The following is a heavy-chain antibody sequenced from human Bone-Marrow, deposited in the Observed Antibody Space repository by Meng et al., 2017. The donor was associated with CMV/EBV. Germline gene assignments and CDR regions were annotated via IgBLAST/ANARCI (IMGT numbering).Heavy chain of an antibody. CDR1: GGTFSSYA. J-gene: IGHJ4*02. V-gene: IGHV1-69*05. Sequence: SVKVYCKASGGTFSSYAISWVRQAPGQGLEWMGGIIPIFGTANYAQKFQGRVTITTDESTSTAYMELSSLRSEDTAVYYCARGYTIFGVVMLGYFDYCGQGTLVTVSS. CDR3: ARGYTIFGVVMLGYFDY. CDR2: IIPIFGTA. D-gene: IGHD3-3*01.